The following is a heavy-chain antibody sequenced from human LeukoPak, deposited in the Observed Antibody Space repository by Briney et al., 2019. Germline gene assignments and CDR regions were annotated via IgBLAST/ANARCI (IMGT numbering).Heavy chain of an antibody. Sequence: SETLSLTCAVYGGSFGGYYWSWIRQPPGKGLEWIGEINHSGSTNYNPSLKSRVTIPVDTSKNQFSLKLSSVTAADTAVYYCARGVSYRPKFDYWGQGTLVTVSS. CDR3: ARGVSYRPKFDY. CDR2: INHSGST. CDR1: GGSFGGYY. D-gene: IGHD2-8*01. V-gene: IGHV4-34*01. J-gene: IGHJ4*02.